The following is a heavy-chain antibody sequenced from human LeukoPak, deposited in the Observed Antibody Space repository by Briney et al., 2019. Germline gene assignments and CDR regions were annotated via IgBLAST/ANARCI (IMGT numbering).Heavy chain of an antibody. V-gene: IGHV4-59*08. CDR1: GGSISTYY. J-gene: IGHJ4*02. Sequence: SETLSLTCTVSGGSISTYYWSWIRQPPGKGLEWIGYIYYSGSTNYNPSLKSRVTISVDTSTNQFSLKVSSVTAADTAVYYCARSVLEPLGDFDYWGQGTPVTASS. CDR3: ARSVLEPLGDFDY. D-gene: IGHD3-3*01. CDR2: IYYSGST.